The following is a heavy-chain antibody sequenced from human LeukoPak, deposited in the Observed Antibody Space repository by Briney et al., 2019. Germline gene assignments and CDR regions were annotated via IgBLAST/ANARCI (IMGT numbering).Heavy chain of an antibody. Sequence: PGGSLRPSCAASGFTFSSYWMSWVRQAPGKGLEWVANIKQDGSEKYYVDSVKGRFTISRDNAKNSLYLQMNSLRAEDTAVYYCARALRFGVSGDFDYWGQGTLVTVSS. CDR2: IKQDGSEK. V-gene: IGHV3-7*01. J-gene: IGHJ4*02. CDR3: ARALRFGVSGDFDY. D-gene: IGHD3-10*01. CDR1: GFTFSSYW.